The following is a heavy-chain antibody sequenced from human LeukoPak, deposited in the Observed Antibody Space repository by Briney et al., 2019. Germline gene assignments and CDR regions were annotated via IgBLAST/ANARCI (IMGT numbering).Heavy chain of an antibody. Sequence: LRLSCAGSGFTFSDYYMSWIRQPPGKGLEWIGYIYYSGSTYYNPSLKSRVTISVDTSKNQFSLKLSSVTAADTAVYYCARDGVLRYFDWRNGMDVWGQGTTVTVSS. CDR1: GFTFSDYY. D-gene: IGHD3-9*01. J-gene: IGHJ6*02. CDR2: IYYSGST. V-gene: IGHV4-30-4*08. CDR3: ARDGVLRYFDWRNGMDV.